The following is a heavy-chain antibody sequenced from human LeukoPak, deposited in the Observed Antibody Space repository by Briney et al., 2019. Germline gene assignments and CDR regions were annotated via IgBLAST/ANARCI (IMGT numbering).Heavy chain of an antibody. J-gene: IGHJ6*02. Sequence: PGRSLRLSCAASGFTFDDYAMHWVRQAPGKGLEWVSGISWNSGSIGYADSVKGRFTISRDSAKNSLYLQMNSLRAEDTALYYCAKGTYYYDSSGYYPDYYYGMDVWGQGTTVTVSS. V-gene: IGHV3-9*01. D-gene: IGHD3-22*01. CDR1: GFTFDDYA. CDR3: AKGTYYYDSSGYYPDYYYGMDV. CDR2: ISWNSGSI.